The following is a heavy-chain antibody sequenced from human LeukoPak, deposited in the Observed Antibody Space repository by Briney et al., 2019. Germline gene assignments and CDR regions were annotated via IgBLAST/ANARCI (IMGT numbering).Heavy chain of an antibody. V-gene: IGHV4-34*01. CDR1: GGSFSGYY. CDR3: ARWVVPAAQFDY. D-gene: IGHD2-2*01. J-gene: IGHJ4*02. CDR2: INHSGST. Sequence: PSETLSLTCAVYGGSFSGYYWSWIRQPPGKGLEWIGEINHSGSTNYNPSPKSRVTISIDTSKNQFSLKLSSVTAADTAVYYCARWVVPAAQFDYWGQGTLVTVSS.